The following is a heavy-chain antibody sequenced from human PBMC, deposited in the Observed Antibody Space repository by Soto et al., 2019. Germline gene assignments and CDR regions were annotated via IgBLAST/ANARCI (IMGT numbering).Heavy chain of an antibody. V-gene: IGHV1-69*04. CDR3: ARDLGDTSFRIGY. J-gene: IGHJ4*02. D-gene: IGHD5-18*01. Sequence: RASVKVSCKASGGTFTSYTISWVRQAPGQGLEWMGRIIPVLGIITYAQKFQGRITITADESTTTGYMELSSLVSEDTAVYYCARDLGDTSFRIGYWGQGTLVTVSS. CDR2: IIPVLGII. CDR1: GGTFTSYT.